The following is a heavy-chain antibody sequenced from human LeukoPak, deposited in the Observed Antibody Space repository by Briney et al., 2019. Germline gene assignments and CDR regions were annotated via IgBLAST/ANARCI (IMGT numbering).Heavy chain of an antibody. CDR2: IYPGDSDT. CDR3: ARGGVFSSSWFAYFDY. Sequence: GESLKISCKASGDTFTNYWIAWVRQVPGKGLEWMGIIYPGDSDTRYSPSVEGQVTISVDKSISTAFLQWSSLKASDTAMYYCARGGVFSSSWFAYFDYWGQGTLVTVSS. CDR1: GDTFTNYW. D-gene: IGHD6-13*01. J-gene: IGHJ4*02. V-gene: IGHV5-51*01.